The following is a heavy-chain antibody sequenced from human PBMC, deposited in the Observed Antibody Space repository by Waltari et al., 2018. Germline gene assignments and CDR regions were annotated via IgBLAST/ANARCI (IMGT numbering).Heavy chain of an antibody. D-gene: IGHD6-25*01. J-gene: IGHJ5*02. CDR2: IYHSDTG. CDR1: GDSIRNGYY. CDR3: ARDRTRRLDP. V-gene: IGHV4-38-2*02. Sequence: QVQLQESGPGLVKPLETLSLTCSVSGDSIRNGYYWAWIRQPPGKGLEYIGNIYHSDTGDYNPSLQSRVTMSVDTSKNQFSLKLRSVTAADTAIYYCARDRTRRLDPWGQGILVTVSS.